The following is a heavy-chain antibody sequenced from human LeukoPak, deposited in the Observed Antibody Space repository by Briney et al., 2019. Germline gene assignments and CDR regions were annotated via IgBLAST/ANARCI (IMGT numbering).Heavy chain of an antibody. CDR1: GGSISSGGYY. J-gene: IGHJ4*02. CDR3: ATRSCSGCHWR. V-gene: IGHV4-31*03. Sequence: KSSETLSLTCTVSGGSISSGGYYWSWIRQHPGKGLEWIGYIYYSGSTYYNPSLKSRVTISVDTSKNQFSLKLSSVTAADTAVYYCATRSCSGCHWRWGQGTLVTVSS. D-gene: IGHD6-19*01. CDR2: IYYSGST.